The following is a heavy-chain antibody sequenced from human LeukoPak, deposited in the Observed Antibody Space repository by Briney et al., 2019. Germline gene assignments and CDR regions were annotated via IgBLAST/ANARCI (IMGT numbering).Heavy chain of an antibody. CDR3: ASSYSSSWCFDY. J-gene: IGHJ4*02. CDR1: GGTFSSYA. Sequence: GASVKVSFKASGGTFSSYAISWVRQAPGQGLEWMGRIIPILGIANYAQKFQGRVTITADKSTSTAYMELSSLRSEDTAVYYCASSYSSSWCFDYWGQGTLVTVSS. V-gene: IGHV1-69*04. D-gene: IGHD6-13*01. CDR2: IIPILGIA.